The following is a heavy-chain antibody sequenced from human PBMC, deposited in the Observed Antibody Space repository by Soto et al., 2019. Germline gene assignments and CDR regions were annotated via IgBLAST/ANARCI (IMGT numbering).Heavy chain of an antibody. V-gene: IGHV1-24*01. Sequence: ASVKVSCKVSGYTLTELSMHWVRQAPGKGLEWMGGFDHEDGETIYAQKFQGRVIMTEDTSTDTAYMELSSLRYEDTAVYYCATVAVGGFPDSSSGYGGLDFWGQGTLVTVSS. CDR2: FDHEDGET. J-gene: IGHJ4*02. CDR1: GYTLTELS. CDR3: ATVAVGGFPDSSSGYGGLDF. D-gene: IGHD6-13*01.